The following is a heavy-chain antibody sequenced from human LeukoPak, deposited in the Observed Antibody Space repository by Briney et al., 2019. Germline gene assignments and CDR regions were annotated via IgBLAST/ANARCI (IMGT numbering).Heavy chain of an antibody. CDR3: ARSIRNYYGSGRAYWFDP. CDR1: GGSISSYY. CDR2: IYTSGGT. J-gene: IGHJ5*02. Sequence: KPSETLSLTCTVSGGSISSYYWSWIRQPAGKGLEWIGRIYTSGGTNYNPSLKSRVTMSVDTSKNQFSLKLSSVTAADTAVYYCARSIRNYYGSGRAYWFDPWGQGTLVTVSS. V-gene: IGHV4-4*07. D-gene: IGHD3-10*01.